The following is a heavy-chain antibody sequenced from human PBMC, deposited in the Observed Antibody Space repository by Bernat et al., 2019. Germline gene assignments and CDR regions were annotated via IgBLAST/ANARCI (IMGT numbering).Heavy chain of an antibody. Sequence: EVQLVESGGGLVQPGGSLRLSCAASGFTFSSYEMNWVRQAPGKGLEWVSYISSSGSTIYYADSVKGRFTISRDNAKNSLYLQMNSLRAEDTAVYYCARDSRYCSSTSCYEEYFQHWGQGTLVTVSS. CDR2: ISSSGSTI. CDR3: ARDSRYCSSTSCYEEYFQH. D-gene: IGHD2-2*01. J-gene: IGHJ1*01. V-gene: IGHV3-48*03. CDR1: GFTFSSYE.